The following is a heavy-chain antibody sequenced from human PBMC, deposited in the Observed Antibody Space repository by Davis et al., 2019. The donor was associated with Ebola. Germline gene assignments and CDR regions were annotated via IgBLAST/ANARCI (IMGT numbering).Heavy chain of an antibody. D-gene: IGHD4-17*01. Sequence: GESLKISCAASGFIFSSSAMSWVRQAPGKGLDWVSAVSGSGDIIHYADSVKGRFTISRDDSKNTLYLQMNSLRAEDTAVYYCAKGSLYGSRSIAADMDVWGQGTTVIVSS. CDR2: VSGSGDII. V-gene: IGHV3-23*01. CDR3: AKGSLYGSRSIAADMDV. CDR1: GFIFSSSA. J-gene: IGHJ6*02.